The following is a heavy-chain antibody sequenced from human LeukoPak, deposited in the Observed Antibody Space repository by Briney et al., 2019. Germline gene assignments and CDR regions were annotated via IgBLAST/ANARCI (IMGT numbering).Heavy chain of an antibody. Sequence: TSETLSLTCAVSGGSIGNSNWWSWVRRPPGKGLEWIGEIYHSGSTNYNPSLKSRVTISVDKSKNQFSLKLSSVTAADTAVYYCARGYRSYGYSHLYYFDYWGQGTLVTVSS. CDR3: ARGYRSYGYSHLYYFDY. CDR2: IYHSGST. CDR1: GGSIGNSNW. J-gene: IGHJ4*02. V-gene: IGHV4-4*02. D-gene: IGHD5-18*01.